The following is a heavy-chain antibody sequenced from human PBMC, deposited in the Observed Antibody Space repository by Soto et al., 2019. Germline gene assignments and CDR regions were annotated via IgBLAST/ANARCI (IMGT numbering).Heavy chain of an antibody. Sequence: QAQLVQSGAEVKKPGSSVKVSCKASGGTFSPYTVNWVRQAPGQGLEWMGRIIPFLGVTNYAQKFQARVTLTADTSTTTAYMELSGLRFEDTAVYYCARDWESTVSTWSFGAFWGRGTLVTVSS. CDR3: ARDWESTVSTWSFGAF. D-gene: IGHD3-10*01. V-gene: IGHV1-69*08. CDR1: GGTFSPYT. CDR2: IIPFLGVT. J-gene: IGHJ4*02.